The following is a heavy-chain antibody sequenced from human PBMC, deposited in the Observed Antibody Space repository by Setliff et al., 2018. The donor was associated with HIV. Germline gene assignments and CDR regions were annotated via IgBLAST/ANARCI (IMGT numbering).Heavy chain of an antibody. J-gene: IGHJ4*02. V-gene: IGHV1-3*01. Sequence: ASVPVSCKTSGYTFKSYDINWVRQAPGQRPEWMARINAGNGNREYSPKFQGRVTITADTSASTMYMELSSLRSEDTAVYYCARVGNNRLQFFDHWGQGTLVTVSS. CDR2: INAGNGNR. CDR1: GYTFKSYD. D-gene: IGHD5-12*01. CDR3: ARVGNNRLQFFDH.